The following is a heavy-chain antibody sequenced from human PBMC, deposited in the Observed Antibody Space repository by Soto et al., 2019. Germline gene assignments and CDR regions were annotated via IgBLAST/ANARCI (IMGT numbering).Heavy chain of an antibody. J-gene: IGHJ4*02. Sequence: QVQLVQSGAEVRKPGSSVKVSCKASGGTFSRHAISWVRQAPGQGLEWMGGIIPIFGTANHAQKFQGRVTIIADESTSTVYMELSSLRSEDTAMYYCARARGFEVAGQGFDYWGQGTLVTVSS. CDR2: IIPIFGTA. V-gene: IGHV1-69*01. CDR1: GGTFSRHA. D-gene: IGHD6-19*01. CDR3: ARARGFEVAGQGFDY.